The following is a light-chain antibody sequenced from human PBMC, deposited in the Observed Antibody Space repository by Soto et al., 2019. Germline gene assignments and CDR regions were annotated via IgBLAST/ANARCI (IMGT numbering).Light chain of an antibody. CDR2: GAS. J-gene: IGKJ5*01. Sequence: ETVMTQSPATLSVSPGERATLSCRASQSVSNNLAWYQQKPSQAPRLLIYGASPRATGIPTRFSGSGSGTEFTLTISSLQSEDFAVSYCQEYNHWPPVTFGQGTRLEIK. V-gene: IGKV3-15*01. CDR1: QSVSNN. CDR3: QEYNHWPPVT.